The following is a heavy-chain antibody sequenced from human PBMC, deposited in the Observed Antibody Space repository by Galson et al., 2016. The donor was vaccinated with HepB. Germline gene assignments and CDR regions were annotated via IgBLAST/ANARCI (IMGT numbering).Heavy chain of an antibody. CDR2: SFHDEDYT. J-gene: IGHJ3*02. CDR1: GFTLSKYH. Sequence: SLRLSCAASGFTLSKYHMHWVRQAPGKGLEWVALSFHDEDYTYYPDSVKGRFTISRDNTKGTVYLHMNSLRDEDTAVYYCTREANYAFDSWGQGTMVTVSS. V-gene: IGHV3-30-3*01. CDR3: TREANYAFDS.